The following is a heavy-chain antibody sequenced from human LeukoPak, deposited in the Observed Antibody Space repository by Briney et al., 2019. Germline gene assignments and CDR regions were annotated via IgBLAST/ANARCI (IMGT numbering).Heavy chain of an antibody. CDR3: VVVVVQAARQKGRYDAFDI. D-gene: IGHD2-2*01. CDR1: GGTFSSYA. J-gene: IGHJ3*02. CDR2: IIPIFGTA. V-gene: IGHV1-69*06. Sequence: SVKVSCKASGGTFSSYAISWVRQAPGQGLEWMGGIIPIFGTANYEQKFQGRVTITADNSTSTAYMELSSLRSEDKAVYYCVVVVVQAARQKGRYDAFDIWGQGTMVTVSS.